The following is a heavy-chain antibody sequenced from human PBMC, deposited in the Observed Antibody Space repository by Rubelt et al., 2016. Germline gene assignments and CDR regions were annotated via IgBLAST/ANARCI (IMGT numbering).Heavy chain of an antibody. Sequence: EVQLLESGGGLVQPGGSLRLSCAASGFTFSSYAMSWVRQDPGKGLEWVSGISGSGGSTYYADSMKGRFTISRDNAKNSLYLQMNSLRAEDTAVYYCARAPSGYHSRSGYYYYMDVWGKGTTVTVSS. CDR3: ARAPSGYHSRSGYYYYMDV. CDR2: ISGSGGST. V-gene: IGHV3-23*01. CDR1: GFTFSSYA. D-gene: IGHD5-18*01. J-gene: IGHJ6*03.